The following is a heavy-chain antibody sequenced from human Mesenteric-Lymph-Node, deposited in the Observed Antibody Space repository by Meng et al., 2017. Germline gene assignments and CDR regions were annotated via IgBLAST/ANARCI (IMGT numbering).Heavy chain of an antibody. CDR3: ANRGNPYLDC. CDR1: GYTLSSDV. J-gene: IGHJ4*02. V-gene: IGHV1-18*01. CDR2: INRYNGNT. Sequence: VQVGQSGAEVEKPGAAVKVSLKASGYTLSSDVFSWVRQAPGQGLEWMGWINRYNGNTDYAQKFQGRVTMTTDTSTSTAYMELRSLKSDDTAVYYCANRGNPYLDCWGQGTLVTVSS.